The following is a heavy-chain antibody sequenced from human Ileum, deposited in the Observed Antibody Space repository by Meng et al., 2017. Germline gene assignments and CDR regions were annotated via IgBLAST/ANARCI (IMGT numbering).Heavy chain of an antibody. CDR2: INNDGSYT. CDR3: VKDWGGAGALDY. V-gene: IGHV3-74*01. J-gene: IGHJ4*02. D-gene: IGHD3-16*01. CDR1: GLPFSGTW. Sequence: DVHPVGARGGRVQPGGYLCLSLAASGLPFSGTWMHWVRQAPGKGLVWVARINNDGSYTDYVDSVKGRFTISRDNTKNTLYLQMTDLRAEDTAVYYCVKDWGGAGALDYWGQGSLVTVSS.